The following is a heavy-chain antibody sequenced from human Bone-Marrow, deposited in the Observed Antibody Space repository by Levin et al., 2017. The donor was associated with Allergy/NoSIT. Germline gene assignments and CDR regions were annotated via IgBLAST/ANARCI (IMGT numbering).Heavy chain of an antibody. Sequence: SETLSLTCVVSGGSISSNSWWSWVRQPPGKGLAWIGEVYQSVTFNYKPTLKSRVSISLDNSKNQFSLKLTSVTAADTAVYYCVRVERSYWDAPRDWGQGTLVTVSS. CDR2: VYQSVTF. D-gene: IGHD1-1*01. V-gene: IGHV4/OR15-8*01. CDR1: GGSISSNSW. J-gene: IGHJ4*02. CDR3: VRVERSYWDAPRD.